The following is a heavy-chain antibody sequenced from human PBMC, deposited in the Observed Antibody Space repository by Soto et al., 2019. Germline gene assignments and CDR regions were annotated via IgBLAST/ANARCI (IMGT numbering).Heavy chain of an antibody. CDR2: INPKFGDT. Sequence: QVQLVQSGAEVKEPGDSVRVSCEASGYTFTAYHIHWVRQAPGQGLEWMGWINPKFGDTTYAHDFQGRVFMTRDMSISTVDMELSRLTSDDTAIYYCARNMDYYYGRGSGNGHGVWGQGTTVTVFS. CDR3: ARNMDYYYGRGSGNGHGV. D-gene: IGHD3-10*02. V-gene: IGHV1-2*02. CDR1: GYTFTAYH. J-gene: IGHJ6*02.